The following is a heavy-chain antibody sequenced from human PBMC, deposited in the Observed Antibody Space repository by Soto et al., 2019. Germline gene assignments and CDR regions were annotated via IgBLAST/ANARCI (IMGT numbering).Heavy chain of an antibody. CDR3: AKLTDSYYDSGASPNDGSDI. CDR1: GFTFSIYG. V-gene: IGHV3-30*18. J-gene: IGHJ3*02. CDR2: ISHDGSNK. D-gene: IGHD3-22*01. Sequence: PGGSLRLSCAASGFTFSIYGMHWVRQAPGKGLEWVAVISHDGSNKYYADSVKGRFTLSRDNAKTTLYLQMNSLRAEDTAVYYCAKLTDSYYDSGASPNDGSDIWGQGTMVTVSS.